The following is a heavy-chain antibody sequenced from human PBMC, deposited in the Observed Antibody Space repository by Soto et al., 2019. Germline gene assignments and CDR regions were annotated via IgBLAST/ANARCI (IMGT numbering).Heavy chain of an antibody. V-gene: IGHV1-18*01. J-gene: IGHJ6*02. CDR1: GYTFTSYG. Sequence: ASVKVSCKASGYTFTSYGISWVRQAPGQGLEWMGWISAYNGNTKYSQKFQGRVTITRDTSASTAYMELSSLRSEDTAVYYCARDQAAAGPTYYYSGMDVWGQGTTVTVSS. CDR2: ISAYNGNT. D-gene: IGHD6-13*01. CDR3: ARDQAAAGPTYYYSGMDV.